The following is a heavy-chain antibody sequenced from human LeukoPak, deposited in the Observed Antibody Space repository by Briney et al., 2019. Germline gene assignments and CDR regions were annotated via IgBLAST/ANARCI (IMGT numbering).Heavy chain of an antibody. CDR1: AFTFSSYV. D-gene: IGHD3-16*01. V-gene: IGHV3-23*01. Sequence: PGGSLRLSCAASAFTFSSYVMTWVRQAPGKGLEWVSTISGTGGTPYYADSRKGRFTISRDNSTDTLYLLMNSVRAEDTAVYYCAGALWRTYSLLYWGQGTLVTVSS. J-gene: IGHJ4*02. CDR3: AGALWRTYSLLY. CDR2: ISGTGGTP.